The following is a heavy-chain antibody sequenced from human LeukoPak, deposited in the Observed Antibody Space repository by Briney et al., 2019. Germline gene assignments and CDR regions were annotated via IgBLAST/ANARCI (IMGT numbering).Heavy chain of an antibody. J-gene: IGHJ3*02. CDR3: ARDPKSAVAAFDI. CDR2: ISGSGGST. Sequence: PGGTLRLSCAASGFTFSSYGMSWVRQAPGKGLEWVSAISGSGGSTYYADSVKGRFTISRDNSKNTLYLQMNSLRAEDTAVYYCARDPKSAVAAFDIWGQGTMVTVSS. V-gene: IGHV3-23*01. CDR1: GFTFSSYG.